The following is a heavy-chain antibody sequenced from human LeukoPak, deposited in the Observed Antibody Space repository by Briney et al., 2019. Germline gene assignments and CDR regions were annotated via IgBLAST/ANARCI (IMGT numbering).Heavy chain of an antibody. Sequence: GGSLRLSCAASGFTFSSYAMSWVRQAPGKGLEWVSAISGSGGSTYYADSVKGRFTISRDNSKNTLYLQMNSLRAEDTAVYYCAKDIVVVPAVTEDAFDIWGQGTMVTVSS. J-gene: IGHJ3*02. D-gene: IGHD2-2*01. CDR3: AKDIVVVPAVTEDAFDI. CDR2: ISGSGGST. CDR1: GFTFSSYA. V-gene: IGHV3-23*01.